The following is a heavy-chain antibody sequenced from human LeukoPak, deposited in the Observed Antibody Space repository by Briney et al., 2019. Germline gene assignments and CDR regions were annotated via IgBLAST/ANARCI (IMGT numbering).Heavy chain of an antibody. V-gene: IGHV3-21*01. Sequence: GGSLRLSCAASGFTFSSYSMNWVRQAPGKGLEWVSYISSSSSYIYYADSVKGRFTISRDNAKNSLYLQMNSLRAEDTAVYYCARDSRIQLWGYYYDSSGYRGFDYWGQGTLVTVSS. D-gene: IGHD3-22*01. CDR2: ISSSSSYI. J-gene: IGHJ4*02. CDR3: ARDSRIQLWGYYYDSSGYRGFDY. CDR1: GFTFSSYS.